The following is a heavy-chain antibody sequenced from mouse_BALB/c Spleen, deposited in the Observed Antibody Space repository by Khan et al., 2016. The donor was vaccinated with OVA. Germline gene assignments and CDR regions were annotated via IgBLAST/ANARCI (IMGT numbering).Heavy chain of an antibody. Sequence: EVKLVESGGDLVKPGGSLKLSCAVSGFTFSSYVMSWVRQTPEKRLEWVASISSGGTTAYPDSVKGRFTISRDTARNIMYLQMSSLRSEDTAMYYCAREAYRYDEYYFDYWGQGSTLTVSS. J-gene: IGHJ2*01. CDR2: ISSGGTT. V-gene: IGHV5-6-5*01. D-gene: IGHD2-14*01. CDR1: GFTFSSYV. CDR3: AREAYRYDEYYFDY.